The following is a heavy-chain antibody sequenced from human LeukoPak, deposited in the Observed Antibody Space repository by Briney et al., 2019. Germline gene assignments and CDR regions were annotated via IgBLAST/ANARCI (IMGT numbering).Heavy chain of an antibody. D-gene: IGHD4-23*01. CDR3: ARDYGGNSVY. CDR1: GFTFSSCW. CDR2: IKEDGSEK. J-gene: IGHJ4*02. Sequence: PGGSLRLSCAASGFTFSSCWMSWVRQAPGKGLEWVANIKEDGSEKYYVDSVKGRFTISRDNAKNSLYLQMNSLRAEDTAMYYCARDYGGNSVYWGQGTLVTVSS. V-gene: IGHV3-7*01.